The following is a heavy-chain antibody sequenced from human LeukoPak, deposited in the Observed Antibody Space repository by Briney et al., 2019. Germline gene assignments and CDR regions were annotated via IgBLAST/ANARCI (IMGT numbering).Heavy chain of an antibody. Sequence: PSETLSLTCTVSGGSISSYYWSWIRQPPGKGLEWIGYIYYSGSTNYNPSLKSRVTISVDTSKNQFSLKLSSVTAADTAVYYCAREDYYDSSGYYYSYWGQGTLVTVSS. CDR3: AREDYYDSSGYYYSY. CDR1: GGSISSYY. V-gene: IGHV4-59*01. CDR2: IYYSGST. D-gene: IGHD3-22*01. J-gene: IGHJ4*02.